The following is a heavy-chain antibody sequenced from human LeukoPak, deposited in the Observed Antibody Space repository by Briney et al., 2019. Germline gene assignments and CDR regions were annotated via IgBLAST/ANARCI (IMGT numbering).Heavy chain of an antibody. Sequence: GESLKISCKDSGYSFTSYWIAWVRQMPGKCLEWMGIIYPGDSDTRYSPSFQGLLTISADKSISTAYLQWSSLKASDTATYYCARRKDGVDVWGQGTTVTVSS. CDR2: IYPGDSDT. J-gene: IGHJ6*02. CDR1: GYSFTSYW. V-gene: IGHV5-51*01. CDR3: ARRKDGVDV.